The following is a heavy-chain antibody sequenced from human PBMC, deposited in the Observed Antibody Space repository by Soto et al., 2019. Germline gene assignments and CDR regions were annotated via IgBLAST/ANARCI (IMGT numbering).Heavy chain of an antibody. CDR1: GYTFTSYD. D-gene: IGHD3-10*01. CDR3: ARGFYYGSLGSPIGRDYYYYYMDV. V-gene: IGHV1-8*01. CDR2: MNPNSGNT. J-gene: IGHJ6*03. Sequence: GASVKVSCKASGYTFTSYDINWVRQATGQGLEWMGWMNPNSGNTGYAQKFQGRVTMTRNTSISTAYMELSSLRSEDTAVYYCARGFYYGSLGSPIGRDYYYYYMDVWGKGTTVTVSS.